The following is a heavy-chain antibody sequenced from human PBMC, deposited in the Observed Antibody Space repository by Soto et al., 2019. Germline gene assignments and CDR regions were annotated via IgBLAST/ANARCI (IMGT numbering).Heavy chain of an antibody. D-gene: IGHD1-1*01. V-gene: IGHV3-33*01. Sequence: QVPLVESGGGVVRPGTPLRLSSAATGFSFSAHGMHWVRQAPGKGLEWLAVINDGSEEGYADSVRGRFTISRDNARNILYLQMDNLRAEDSALYYCARDDLFVDNGLDHWGQGTLVTVSS. CDR2: INDGSEE. J-gene: IGHJ4*02. CDR1: GFSFSAHG. CDR3: ARDDLFVDNGLDH.